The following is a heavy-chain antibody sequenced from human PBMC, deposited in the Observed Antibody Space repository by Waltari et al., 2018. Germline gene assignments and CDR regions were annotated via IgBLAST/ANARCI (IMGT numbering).Heavy chain of an antibody. Sequence: EVQLVESGGGLVQPGVYLTLSCAVSGFTFSDTWLHWVRQNPGKGLMWVSRINPDGRTTNYADSVTGRFTISRDNAKNMVYLQMHSLGAEDTAVYYCATAGNYRFDFWGQGTMVTVSP. CDR1: GFTFSDTW. CDR3: ATAGNYRFDF. V-gene: IGHV3-74*01. CDR2: INPDGRTT. D-gene: IGHD1-26*01. J-gene: IGHJ4*02.